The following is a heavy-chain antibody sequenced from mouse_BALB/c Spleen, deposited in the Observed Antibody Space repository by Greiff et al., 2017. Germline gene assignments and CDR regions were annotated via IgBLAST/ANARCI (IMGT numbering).Heavy chain of an antibody. CDR2: ILPGSGST. CDR3: ARSYGSSYWFAY. CDR1: GYTFSSYW. D-gene: IGHD1-1*01. J-gene: IGHJ3*01. Sequence: VQLQQSGAELMKPGASVKISCKATGYTFSSYWIAWVKQRPGHGLEWIGEILPGSGSTNYNEKFKGKATFTADTSSNTAYMQLSSLTSEDSAVYYCARSYGSSYWFAYWGQGTLVTVSA. V-gene: IGHV1-9*01.